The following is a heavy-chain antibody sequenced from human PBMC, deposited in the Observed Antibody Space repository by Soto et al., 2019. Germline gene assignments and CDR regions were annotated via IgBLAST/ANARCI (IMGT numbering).Heavy chain of an antibody. CDR1: GRCFSGYY. J-gene: IGHJ6*02. CDR3: AREQEVYSYGLGLRGRYYGMDV. CDR2: INHSGST. D-gene: IGHD5-18*01. V-gene: IGHV4-34*01. Sequence: SENLSLTCAVYGRCFSGYYWGWIRQPPGKGLEWIGEINHSGSTNYNPSLKSRVTISVDTSKNQFSLKLSSVTAADTAVYYCAREQEVYSYGLGLRGRYYGMDVWCQ.